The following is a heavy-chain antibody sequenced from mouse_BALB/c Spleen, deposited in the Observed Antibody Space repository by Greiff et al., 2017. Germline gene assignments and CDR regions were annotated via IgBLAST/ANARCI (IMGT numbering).Heavy chain of an antibody. CDR3: ARWDGNYSAWFAY. CDR2: ISSGGST. Sequence: EVKVEESGGGLVKPGGSLKLSCAASGFTFSSYAMSWVRQTPEKRLEWVASISSGGSTYYPDSVKGRFTISRDNARNILYLQMSSLRSEDTAMYYCARWDGNYSAWFAYWGQGTLVTVSA. V-gene: IGHV5-6-5*01. D-gene: IGHD2-1*01. J-gene: IGHJ3*01. CDR1: GFTFSSYA.